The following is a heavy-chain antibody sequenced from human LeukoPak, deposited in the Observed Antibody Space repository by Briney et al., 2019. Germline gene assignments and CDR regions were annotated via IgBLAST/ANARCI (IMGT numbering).Heavy chain of an antibody. V-gene: IGHV4-34*01. CDR3: ARRWPVVTAIRFDY. Sequence: SETLSLTCAVYGGSFSGYYWSWIRQPPGKGLEWIGEINHSGSTNYNPSLKSRVTISVDTSKNQFSLKLSSVTAADTAVYYCARRWPVVTAIRFDYWGQGTLVTVSS. CDR1: GGSFSGYY. CDR2: INHSGST. J-gene: IGHJ4*02. D-gene: IGHD2-21*02.